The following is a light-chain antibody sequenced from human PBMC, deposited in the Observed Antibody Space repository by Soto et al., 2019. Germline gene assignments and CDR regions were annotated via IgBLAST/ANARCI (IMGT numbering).Light chain of an antibody. V-gene: IGKV3D-20*02. CDR1: QSVSNTY. J-gene: IGKJ5*01. Sequence: EIVLTQSPCTLSLYTGERATLSCRASQSVSNTYLAWYQQKPGQAPRLLIYDASSRATGIPDRFSGSGSGTDFTLTISSLEPEDFSVYYCPQRYNWPIPFGQGTRLAV. CDR2: DAS. CDR3: PQRYNWPIP.